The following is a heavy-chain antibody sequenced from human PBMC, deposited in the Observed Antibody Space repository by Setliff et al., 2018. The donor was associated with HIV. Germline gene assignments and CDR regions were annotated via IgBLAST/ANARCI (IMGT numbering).Heavy chain of an antibody. Sequence: GESLKISCAASGFTFSTYGMHWVRQAPGKGLEWVAFIRYDGNIKSYADSVRGRFTISRDSSKNTLYLQMNSLRAEDTAVYLCAKDRGSSCSSGSDCWGQGTLVTVSS. D-gene: IGHD1-26*01. CDR3: AKDRGSSCSSGSDC. V-gene: IGHV3-30*02. CDR1: GFTFSTYG. J-gene: IGHJ4*02. CDR2: IRYDGNIK.